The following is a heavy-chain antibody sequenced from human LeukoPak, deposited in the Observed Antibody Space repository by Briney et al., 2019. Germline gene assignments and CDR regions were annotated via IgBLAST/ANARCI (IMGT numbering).Heavy chain of an antibody. D-gene: IGHD3-3*01. CDR2: ISAYNGNT. V-gene: IGHV1-18*04. Sequence: GASVKVSCKASGYTFTGYYMHWVRQAPGQGLEWMGWISAYNGNTNYAQKLQGRVTMTTDTSTSTAYMELRSLRSDDTAVYYCARVVGSIFGVVISLDYYYGMDVWGQGTTVTVSS. CDR3: ARVVGSIFGVVISLDYYYGMDV. J-gene: IGHJ6*02. CDR1: GYTFTGYY.